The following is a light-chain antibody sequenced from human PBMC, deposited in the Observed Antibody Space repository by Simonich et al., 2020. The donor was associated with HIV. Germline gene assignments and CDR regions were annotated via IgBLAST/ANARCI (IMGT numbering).Light chain of an antibody. CDR2: WAS. Sequence: DIVMTHSPDSLAVSLGERATINCKSSQSVLYSSNNKNYLAWYQQKPGHPPNLLIYWASTRESGVPDRFSASGSGTDFTLTISSLQAEDVAIYYCQQYYSTPYTFGQGTKLEIK. V-gene: IGKV4-1*01. CDR1: QSVLYSSNNKNY. CDR3: QQYYSTPYT. J-gene: IGKJ2*01.